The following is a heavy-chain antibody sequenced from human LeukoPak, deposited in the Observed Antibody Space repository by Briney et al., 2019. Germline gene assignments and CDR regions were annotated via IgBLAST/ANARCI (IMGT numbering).Heavy chain of an antibody. V-gene: IGHV3-23*01. J-gene: IGHJ4*02. CDR3: AKRIGYCSGGSCWVFDY. Sequence: GGSLRLSCAASGFTFSSYGMSWVRQAPGKGLEWVSAISGSGGSTYYADSVKGRFTISRDNSKNTLYLQMNSLRAEDTAVYYCAKRIGYCSGGSCWVFDYWGQGTLVTVSS. CDR1: GFTFSSYG. D-gene: IGHD2-15*01. CDR2: ISGSGGST.